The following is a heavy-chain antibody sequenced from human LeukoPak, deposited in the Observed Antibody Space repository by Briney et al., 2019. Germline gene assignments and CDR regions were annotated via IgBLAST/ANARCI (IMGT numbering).Heavy chain of an antibody. J-gene: IGHJ3*02. V-gene: IGHV4-59*08. D-gene: IGHD3-16*01. Sequence: SETLSLTCTVSGGSISSYYWSWIRQPPGKGLEWIGYIYYSGSTNYNPSLKSRVTISVDTSKNQFSLKLSSVTATDTAVYYCARLRWVAFDIWGQGTMVTVSS. CDR1: GGSISSYY. CDR2: IYYSGST. CDR3: ARLRWVAFDI.